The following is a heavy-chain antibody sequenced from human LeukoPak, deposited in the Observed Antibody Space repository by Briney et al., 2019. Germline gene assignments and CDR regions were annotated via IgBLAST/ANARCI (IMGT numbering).Heavy chain of an antibody. CDR3: TRDFGRSSYYFDF. Sequence: GGSLRLSCAASGFTFSSYGMSWVRQAPGKGLEWVANIKQDGSEQYYVDSVRGRLTISRDNAENSLFLQMNRLRVEDTAVYYCTRDFGRSSYYFDFWGQGTLVTVSS. CDR1: GFTFSSYG. J-gene: IGHJ4*02. D-gene: IGHD3-3*01. V-gene: IGHV3-7*01. CDR2: IKQDGSEQ.